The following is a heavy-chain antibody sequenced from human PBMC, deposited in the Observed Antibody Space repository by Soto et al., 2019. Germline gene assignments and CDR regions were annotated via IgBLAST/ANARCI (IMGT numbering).Heavy chain of an antibody. Sequence: QVQLVQSGAEVKKPGASVKVSCKASGYTFISYGISWVRQAPGQGLEWMGWINAFNGNTNYAQKLQGRVTMTRDTSTSTAYMGLRSLRSDDTAVYYCARDPVAGTYFAYWGQGTLVTVSS. CDR3: ARDPVAGTYFAY. CDR2: INAFNGNT. J-gene: IGHJ4*02. V-gene: IGHV1-18*01. CDR1: GYTFISYG. D-gene: IGHD6-19*01.